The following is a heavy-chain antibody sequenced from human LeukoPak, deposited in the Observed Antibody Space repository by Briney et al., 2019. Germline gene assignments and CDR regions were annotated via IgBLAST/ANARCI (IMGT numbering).Heavy chain of an antibody. J-gene: IGHJ4*02. CDR1: GYTFTGYY. CDR2: INPNSGGT. V-gene: IGHV1-2*02. Sequence: VASVKVSCKASGYTFTGYYMHWVRQAPGQGLEWMGWINPNSGGTNYAQKFQGRVTMTRDTSISTAYMELSRLRSDDTAVYYCARGHTYSSSLLDYWGQGTLVTVSS. CDR3: ARGHTYSSSLLDY. D-gene: IGHD6-6*01.